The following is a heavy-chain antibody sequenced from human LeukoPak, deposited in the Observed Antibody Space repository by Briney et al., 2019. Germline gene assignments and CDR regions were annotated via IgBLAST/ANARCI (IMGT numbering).Heavy chain of an antibody. V-gene: IGHV1-8*03. CDR3: ARGRRGYCSSTSCYTDRHYYYYMDV. Sequence: GASVKVSCKASGYTFTSYGIRWLRQATGQGLDGMGCMNTKRGNTDNAQKFQGRVTITRNTSISTAYMELSSLRSEDTAVYYCARGRRGYCSSTSCYTDRHYYYYMDVWGKGTTVTVSS. D-gene: IGHD2-2*02. CDR1: GYTFTSYG. CDR2: MNTKRGNT. J-gene: IGHJ6*03.